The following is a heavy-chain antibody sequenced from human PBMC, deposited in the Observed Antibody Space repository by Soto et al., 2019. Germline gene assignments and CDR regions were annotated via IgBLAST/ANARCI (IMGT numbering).Heavy chain of an antibody. J-gene: IGHJ4*02. CDR3: ATLTKYDILTGYYPC. Sequence: EVQLVESGGGLVQPGGSLRLSCAASGFTISSNYMSWVRQAPGKGLEWVSVIYSGGNTYYADSVKGRFTISRDNSKNTLYLQMNSVRAEDTAVYYCATLTKYDILTGYYPCWGQGTLVTVSS. V-gene: IGHV3-66*01. CDR2: IYSGGNT. D-gene: IGHD3-9*01. CDR1: GFTISSNY.